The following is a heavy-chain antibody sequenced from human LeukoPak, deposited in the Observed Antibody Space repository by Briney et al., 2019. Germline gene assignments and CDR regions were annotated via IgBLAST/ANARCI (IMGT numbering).Heavy chain of an antibody. CDR2: ISHSGNT. V-gene: IGHV4-30-2*01. Sequence: PSETLSLTCAVSGDSISSGGYSWSWTRQPPGKGLEWIGYISHSGNTYYSPSLKSRVTISVDNSKNQFSLKLTSVTAADTAVYYCARYSTTWPYWYFDLWGRGTLVTVSS. CDR1: GDSISSGGYS. J-gene: IGHJ2*01. D-gene: IGHD6-13*01. CDR3: ARYSTTWPYWYFDL.